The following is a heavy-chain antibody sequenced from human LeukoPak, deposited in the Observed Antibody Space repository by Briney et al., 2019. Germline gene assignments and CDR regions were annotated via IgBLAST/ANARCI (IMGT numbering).Heavy chain of an antibody. CDR2: IWFDGSFK. V-gene: IGHV3-33*01. CDR1: GFTFSNYG. D-gene: IGHD3-10*01. Sequence: PGGSLRLSCAASGFTFSNYGMHWVRQAPGKGLEWVAVIWFDGSFKYYADSVKGRFTISRDNSKNTLYMQMGSLRAEDTAVYYCARDYGSGSYYKGNFDYWGQGTLVTVSS. CDR3: ARDYGSGSYYKGNFDY. J-gene: IGHJ4*02.